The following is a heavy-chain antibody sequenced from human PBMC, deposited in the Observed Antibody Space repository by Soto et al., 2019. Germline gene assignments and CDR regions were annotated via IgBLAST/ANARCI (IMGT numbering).Heavy chain of an antibody. D-gene: IGHD6-19*01. CDR2: IYYSGST. J-gene: IGHJ3*02. V-gene: IGHV4-59*08. CDR1: GGSISIYY. CDR3: ARHHGWYDAFDI. Sequence: PSETLSLTCTVSGGSISIYYWSWIRQPPGKGLEWIGYIYYSGSTNYNPSLKSRVTISVDTSKNQFSLKLSSVTAADTAVYYCARHHGWYDAFDIWGQGTMVTVSS.